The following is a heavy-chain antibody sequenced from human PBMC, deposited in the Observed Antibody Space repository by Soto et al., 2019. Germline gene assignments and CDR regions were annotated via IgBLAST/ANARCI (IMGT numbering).Heavy chain of an antibody. CDR2: ITGSGAGS. J-gene: IGHJ5*02. CDR1: GFTFSSYA. CDR3: AKAYSNSWPNDWFDP. V-gene: IGHV3-23*01. D-gene: IGHD6-13*01. Sequence: EVQLLESGGGWLQPGGSLRLSCAASGFTFSSYAMNWVRQAPGKGLEWVSGITGSGAGSYYSDSVKGRFTISRDNSKNTLYLPMNSLSAEDTAVYYGAKAYSNSWPNDWFDPLGEGTLVPVSS.